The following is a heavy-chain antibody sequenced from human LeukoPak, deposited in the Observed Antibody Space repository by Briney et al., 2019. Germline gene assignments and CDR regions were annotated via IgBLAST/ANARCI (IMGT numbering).Heavy chain of an antibody. Sequence: ASVKVSCKASGYTFTSYGISWVRQAPGQGLEWMGWINPNSGGTNYAQKFQGRVTMTRDTSISTAYMELSRLRSDDTAVYYCARQNGYYYDSSGYDYWGQGTLVTVSS. CDR3: ARQNGYYYDSSGYDY. V-gene: IGHV1-2*02. J-gene: IGHJ4*02. CDR1: GYTFTSYG. D-gene: IGHD3-22*01. CDR2: INPNSGGT.